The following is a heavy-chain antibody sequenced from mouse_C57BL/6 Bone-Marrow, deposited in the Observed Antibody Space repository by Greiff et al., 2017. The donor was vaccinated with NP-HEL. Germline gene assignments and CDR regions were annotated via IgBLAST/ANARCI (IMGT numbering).Heavy chain of an antibody. J-gene: IGHJ4*01. V-gene: IGHV2-2*01. CDR3: ARKRVYDYYAMDY. D-gene: IGHD2-3*01. Sequence: QVQLQQSGPGLVQPSQSLSITCTVSGFSLTSYGVHWVRQSPGKGLEWLGVKWSGGSTDYNAAFISRLSLRQDNSKSQVFFKMNSLQADDTAIYYCARKRVYDYYAMDYWGQGTSVTVSS. CDR1: GFSLTSYG. CDR2: KWSGGST.